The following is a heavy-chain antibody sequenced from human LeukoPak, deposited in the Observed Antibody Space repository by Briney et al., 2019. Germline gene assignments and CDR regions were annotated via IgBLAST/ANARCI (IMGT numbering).Heavy chain of an antibody. D-gene: IGHD3-9*01. CDR2: IIPILGIA. CDR1: GGTFSSYA. Sequence: SVKVSCKASGGTFSSYAISWVRQAPGQGLEWMGRIIPILGIANYAQKFQGRVTITADKSTSTAYMEPSSLRSDDTAVYYCARRPDILTGIEWGQGTLVTVSS. V-gene: IGHV1-69*04. J-gene: IGHJ4*02. CDR3: ARRPDILTGIE.